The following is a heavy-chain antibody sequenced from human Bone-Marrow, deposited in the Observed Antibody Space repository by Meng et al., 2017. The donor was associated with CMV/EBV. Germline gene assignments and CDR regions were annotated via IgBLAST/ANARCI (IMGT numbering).Heavy chain of an antibody. Sequence: SETLSLTCTVSGGSINNSLYYWGWIRQPPGKGLEWIGVISYRGSTYYNPSLKSRVTISIDTSKSQFSLKVSSMTVADTAVYYCARGWSSSSSPFDWWGQGTLVTVSS. CDR1: GGSINNSLYY. D-gene: IGHD6-6*01. J-gene: IGHJ4*02. CDR3: ARGWSSSSSPFDW. V-gene: IGHV4-39*07. CDR2: ISYRGST.